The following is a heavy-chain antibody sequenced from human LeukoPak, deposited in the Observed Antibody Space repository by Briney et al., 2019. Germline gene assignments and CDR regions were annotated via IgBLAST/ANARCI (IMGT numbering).Heavy chain of an antibody. D-gene: IGHD3-22*01. V-gene: IGHV4-59*01. Sequence: KTSETLSLTCTVSGGSISSYYWNWIRQAPGKGLEWIGFIYYSGSTNYNPSLKSRVTISLDTSKNQFSLRLSSVTAADTAVYYCARDNYYEGAFDVWGQGTMVTVSS. CDR2: IYYSGST. CDR3: ARDNYYEGAFDV. J-gene: IGHJ3*01. CDR1: GGSISSYY.